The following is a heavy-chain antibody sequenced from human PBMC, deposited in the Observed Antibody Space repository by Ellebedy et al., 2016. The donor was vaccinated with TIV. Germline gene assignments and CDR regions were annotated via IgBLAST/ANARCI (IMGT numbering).Heavy chain of an antibody. Sequence: GESLKISCAASGFIFSDYYMTWIRQAPGKGLEWLSYIRGSGGTIFLADSVKGRFAISRDNAKSSLYLQLDSLRVEDTAVYYCARGLRFGDYVQYFQHWGQGTLVTVSS. J-gene: IGHJ1*01. CDR2: IRGSGGTI. CDR3: ARGLRFGDYVQYFQH. CDR1: GFIFSDYY. D-gene: IGHD4-17*01. V-gene: IGHV3-11*01.